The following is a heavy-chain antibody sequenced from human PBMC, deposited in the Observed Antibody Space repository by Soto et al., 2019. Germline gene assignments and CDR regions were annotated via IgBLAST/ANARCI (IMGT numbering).Heavy chain of an antibody. CDR1: GGTFTNYA. CDR2: IIPIFGTA. J-gene: IGHJ4*02. CDR3: ARDLSSSGWFDY. Sequence: SVKVSCKASGGTFTNYAFSWVRQAPGQGLEWMGGIIPIFGTANYAQKFQGRVTITADESTSTAYMELSSLRSEDTAVYYCARDLSSSGWFDYWGQGTLVTVSS. V-gene: IGHV1-69*13. D-gene: IGHD6-19*01.